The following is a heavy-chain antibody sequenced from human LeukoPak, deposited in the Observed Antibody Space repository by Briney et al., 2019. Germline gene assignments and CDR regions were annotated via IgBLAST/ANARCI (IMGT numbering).Heavy chain of an antibody. V-gene: IGHV3-48*03. Sequence: GGSLRLSCAASGFIFSRYGMSWVRQAPGKGLAWVSYISSSGSTIYYADSVKGRFTISRDNAKNSLYLQMNSLRAEDTAVYYCARGGYCSSSSCLNWFDPWGQGTLVTVSS. CDR3: ARGGYCSSSSCLNWFDP. CDR2: ISSSGSTI. CDR1: GFIFSRYG. J-gene: IGHJ5*02. D-gene: IGHD2-2*03.